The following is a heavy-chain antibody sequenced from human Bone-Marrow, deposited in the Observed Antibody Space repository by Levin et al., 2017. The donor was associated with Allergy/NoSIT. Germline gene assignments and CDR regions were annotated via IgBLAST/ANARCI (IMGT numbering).Heavy chain of an antibody. D-gene: IGHD4-17*01. J-gene: IGHJ4*02. CDR1: GFSLTNPRVG. V-gene: IGHV2-26*01. Sequence: SGPTLVKPTETLTLTCTVSGFSLTNPRVGVSWIRQSPGKALEWLAHIFPNDKKSYNTSLKNRLTISTDTSRSQLVLALTNVDPVDTATYFCARTFEPFDHGDDIPDHWGQGTLVTVSS. CDR3: ARTFEPFDHGDDIPDH. CDR2: IFPNDKK.